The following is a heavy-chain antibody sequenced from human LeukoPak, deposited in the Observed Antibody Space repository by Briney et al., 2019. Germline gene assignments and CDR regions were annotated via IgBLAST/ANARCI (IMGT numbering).Heavy chain of an antibody. Sequence: ASVKVSCKASGYPFTTYYIQWGRQAPGQGLEWMGFINPSGGDTSYAQKFQGRVTMTRDTSTTTVYMELSSLRSEDTAVYYCARYLAWFHPWGQGTLVTVSS. CDR1: GYPFTTYY. CDR2: INPSGGDT. V-gene: IGHV1-46*01. J-gene: IGHJ5*02. CDR3: ARYLAWFHP.